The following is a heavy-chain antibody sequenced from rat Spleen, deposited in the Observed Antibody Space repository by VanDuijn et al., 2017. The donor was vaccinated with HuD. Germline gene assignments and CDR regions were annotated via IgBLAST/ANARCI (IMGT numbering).Heavy chain of an antibody. J-gene: IGHJ4*01. D-gene: IGHD1-11*01. Sequence: EVQLVESDGGLVQPGRSLKLSCTATGFTFSDYYMAWVRQTPTKGLEWVATISFDGTSAYYRDSVKGRFTISRDNAKSTLYLQMDSLRSEDTATYYCARRSPRGVMDAWGQGASVTVSS. CDR1: GFTFSDYY. V-gene: IGHV5-29*01. CDR3: ARRSPRGVMDA. CDR2: ISFDGTSA.